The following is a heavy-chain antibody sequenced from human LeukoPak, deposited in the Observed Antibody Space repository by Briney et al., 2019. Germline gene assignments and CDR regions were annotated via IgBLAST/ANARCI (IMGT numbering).Heavy chain of an antibody. CDR2: IYTSGST. CDR3: ARDNRIAAAGRAYNWFDP. Sequence: PSETLSLTCTVSGGSISSYYWSWIRQPAGKGLEWIGRIYTSGSTNYNPSPKSRVTMSVDTSKNQFSLKLSSVTAADTAVYYCARDNRIAAAGRAYNWFDPWGQGTLVTVSS. V-gene: IGHV4-4*07. D-gene: IGHD6-13*01. J-gene: IGHJ5*02. CDR1: GGSISSYY.